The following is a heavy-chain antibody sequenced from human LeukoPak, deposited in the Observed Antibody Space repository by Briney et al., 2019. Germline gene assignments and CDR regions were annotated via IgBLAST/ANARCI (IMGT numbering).Heavy chain of an antibody. CDR3: ARVALGYCSSTSCYSYAFDI. V-gene: IGHV1-2*02. D-gene: IGHD2-2*01. J-gene: IGHJ3*02. CDR1: GYTFTGYY. Sequence: ASVKVSCKASGYTFTGYYMHWVRQAPGQGLEWMGWINPNSGGTNYAQKFQGRVTMTRDTSISTAYMELSRLRSDDTAVYYCARVALGYCSSTSCYSYAFDIWGQGTMVTVSS. CDR2: INPNSGGT.